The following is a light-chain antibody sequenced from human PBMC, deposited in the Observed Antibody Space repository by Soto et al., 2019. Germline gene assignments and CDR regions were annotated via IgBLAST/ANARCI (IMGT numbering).Light chain of an antibody. CDR2: STN. CDR3: VLYMGSGISV. J-gene: IGLJ2*01. Sequence: QAVVTQEPSFSVSPGGTVTLTCGLSSGSVSTSYYPSWYQQTPGQAPRTLIYSTNTRSSGVPDRFSGSILGNKAALTITGAQADDESDYYCVLYMGSGISVFGGGTKLTAL. V-gene: IGLV8-61*01. CDR1: SGSVSTSYY.